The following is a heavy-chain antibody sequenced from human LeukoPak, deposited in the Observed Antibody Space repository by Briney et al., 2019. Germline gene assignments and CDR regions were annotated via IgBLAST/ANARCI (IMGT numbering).Heavy chain of an antibody. Sequence: GESLKISCRGSGYSFTTYSIGWVRQMPGKGLEWMGIIYAGHSDTRYSPSFQGQVTISADKSISTAYLQWSSLKASDTAMYYCARHEMFRGPMDVWGKGTTVTVSS. D-gene: IGHD5-24*01. CDR1: GYSFTTYS. CDR3: ARHEMFRGPMDV. CDR2: IYAGHSDT. V-gene: IGHV5-51*01. J-gene: IGHJ6*04.